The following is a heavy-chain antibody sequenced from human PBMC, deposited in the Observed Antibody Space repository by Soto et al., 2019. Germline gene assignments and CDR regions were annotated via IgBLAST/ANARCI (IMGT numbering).Heavy chain of an antibody. J-gene: IGHJ6*02. CDR1: GDSFTSYW. V-gene: IGHV5-51*01. CDR3: ARTGDLGYYYYGMDV. D-gene: IGHD3-16*01. CDR2: IYPGDSDT. Sequence: GESRTISYQVAGDSFTSYWIGWVRQLPGKGLEWMGIIYPGDSDTRYSPSFQGQVTTSADKSISTAYLQWSSLKASDTAMYYCARTGDLGYYYYGMDVWGQGTTVTVSS.